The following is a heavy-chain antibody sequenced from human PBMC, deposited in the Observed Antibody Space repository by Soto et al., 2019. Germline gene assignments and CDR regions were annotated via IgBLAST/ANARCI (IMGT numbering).Heavy chain of an antibody. Sequence: QVHLVESGGGVVQAGRSLRLSCTASGLTFTSYAIHWVRQAPGKGLEWVALISEDGGNKYFAESVRGRFLISRDNSKNTVYLHMNSLRPEDTAVYFCARRLTSTVSALGYWGQGTLVTVSS. V-gene: IGHV3-30-3*01. CDR2: ISEDGGNK. J-gene: IGHJ4*02. CDR3: ARRLTSTVSALGY. D-gene: IGHD6-19*01. CDR1: GLTFTSYA.